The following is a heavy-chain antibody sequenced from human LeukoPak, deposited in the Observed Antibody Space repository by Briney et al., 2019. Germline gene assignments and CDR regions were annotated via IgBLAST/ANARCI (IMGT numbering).Heavy chain of an antibody. Sequence: PSQTLSLTCTVSGGSITSGDHYWSWLRQPPGKGLEWIGYIYYSGSTNYNPSLKSRVTVSVDTSKNQFSLKLSSVTAADTAVYYCARGIGNWFDPWGQGTLVTVSS. CDR2: IYYSGST. D-gene: IGHD2-21*01. J-gene: IGHJ5*02. CDR3: ARGIGNWFDP. V-gene: IGHV4-61*08. CDR1: GGSITSGDHY.